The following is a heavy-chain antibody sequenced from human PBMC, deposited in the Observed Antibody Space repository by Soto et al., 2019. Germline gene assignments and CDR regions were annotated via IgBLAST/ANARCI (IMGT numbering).Heavy chain of an antibody. D-gene: IGHD6-19*01. V-gene: IGHV1-3*04. Sequence: QVQLIQSGAEVKKPGASVRVSCKASGYTFTNYAMHWVRQAPGQSLEWMGWISTGDGDTRYSQNFQDRLTITRETSASTVYMYLSSLRSEDTAMYYCAREVRSAGEDRWGQGTLVSVSS. CDR1: GYTFTNYA. J-gene: IGHJ5*02. CDR3: AREVRSAGEDR. CDR2: ISTGDGDT.